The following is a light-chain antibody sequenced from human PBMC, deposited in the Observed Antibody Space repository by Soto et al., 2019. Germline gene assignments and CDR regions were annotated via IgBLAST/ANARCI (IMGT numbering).Light chain of an antibody. CDR1: QGISNY. CDR2: AAS. CDR3: QNYHSAPIT. Sequence: DIQMTQSPSSLSASVGDRVTITCRASQGISNYLAWYQQKPEKVPKLLIYAASTLQSWVPSRFSGSGSGTDFTLTISSLQPQDVATYYCQNYHSAPITFGQGTRLEIK. V-gene: IGKV1-27*01. J-gene: IGKJ5*01.